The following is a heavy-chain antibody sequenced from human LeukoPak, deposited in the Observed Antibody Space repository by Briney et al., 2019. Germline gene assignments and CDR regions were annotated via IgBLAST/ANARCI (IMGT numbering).Heavy chain of an antibody. Sequence: PGGSLRLSCAASGFTVSSNYMSWVRQAPGKGLEWVSVIYSGGSTYYAHSVKGRLTISRDNSKNTLYLQMNSLRAEDTAVYYCARDVSYYDSSGLDYWGQGTLVTVSS. V-gene: IGHV3-66*01. CDR2: IYSGGST. CDR1: GFTVSSNY. J-gene: IGHJ4*02. CDR3: ARDVSYYDSSGLDY. D-gene: IGHD3-22*01.